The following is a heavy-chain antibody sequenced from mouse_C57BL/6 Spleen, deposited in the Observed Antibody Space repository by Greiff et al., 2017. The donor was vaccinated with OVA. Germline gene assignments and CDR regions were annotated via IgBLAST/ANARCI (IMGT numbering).Heavy chain of an antibody. CDR3: AREETTVVAEDY. CDR1: GYTFTSYW. D-gene: IGHD1-1*01. V-gene: IGHV1-55*01. CDR2: IYPGSGST. Sequence: LQQSGAELVKPGASVKMSCKASGYTFTSYWITWVKQRPGQGLEWIGDIYPGSGSTNYNEKFKSKATLTVDTSSSTAYMQLSSLTSEDSAVYYCAREETTVVAEDYWGQGTTLTVSS. J-gene: IGHJ2*01.